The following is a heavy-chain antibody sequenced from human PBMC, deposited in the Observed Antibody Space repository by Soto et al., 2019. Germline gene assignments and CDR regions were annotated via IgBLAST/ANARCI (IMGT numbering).Heavy chain of an antibody. V-gene: IGHV4-34*01. CDR2: INHSGST. D-gene: IGHD3-10*01. J-gene: IGHJ5*02. CDR1: GGSFSGYY. CDR3: ATSAPVSNSGSFYTNWFDP. Sequence: SETLSLTCAVYGGSFSGYYWSWIRQSPGKGLEWIGEINHSGSTNYNPSLKSRVTISVDTSKNQFSLKLSSVTAADTAVYYCATSAPVSNSGSFYTNWFDPWGQGTLVTVSS.